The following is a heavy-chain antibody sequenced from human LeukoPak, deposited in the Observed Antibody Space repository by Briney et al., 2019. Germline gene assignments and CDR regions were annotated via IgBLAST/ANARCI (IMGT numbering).Heavy chain of an antibody. J-gene: IGHJ4*02. CDR2: INHSGST. V-gene: IGHV4-34*01. CDR3: ARGSDTAAGLY. D-gene: IGHD6-13*01. CDR1: GGSFSGYY. Sequence: PSETLSLTYAVYGGSFSGYYWSWLRQPPGKGLEWIGEINHSGSTNYNPSLKSRVSISVDSSKNQFSLKVSSVTAADTAVYYCARGSDTAAGLYWGQGTLVTVSS.